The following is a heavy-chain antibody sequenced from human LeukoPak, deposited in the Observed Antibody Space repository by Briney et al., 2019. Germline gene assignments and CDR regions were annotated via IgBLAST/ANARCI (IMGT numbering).Heavy chain of an antibody. Sequence: GGSLRLSCAASGFTFSSYAMNWVRQAPGKGLEWVSAISGSGGITYYADSVKGRFTISRDNSKNTPYLQMNSLRAEDTAVYYCAKGTAESSGWYEGYFDYWGQGTLVTVSS. D-gene: IGHD6-13*01. CDR2: ISGSGGIT. CDR1: GFTFSSYA. CDR3: AKGTAESSGWYEGYFDY. J-gene: IGHJ4*02. V-gene: IGHV3-23*01.